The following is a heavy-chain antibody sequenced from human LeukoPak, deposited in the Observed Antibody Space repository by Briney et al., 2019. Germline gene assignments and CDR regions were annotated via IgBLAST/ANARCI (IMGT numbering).Heavy chain of an antibody. D-gene: IGHD1-1*01. CDR1: GFTFSDYN. V-gene: IGHV3-48*04. Sequence: GGSLRLSCAASGFTFSDYNMNWVRQAPGKGLEWVSSITSSSDTIYYADSVKGRFTISRDNAKNSLYLQMNSLRAEDTAVYYCASRYDYWGQGTLVTVSS. CDR2: ITSSSDTI. CDR3: ASRYDY. J-gene: IGHJ4*02.